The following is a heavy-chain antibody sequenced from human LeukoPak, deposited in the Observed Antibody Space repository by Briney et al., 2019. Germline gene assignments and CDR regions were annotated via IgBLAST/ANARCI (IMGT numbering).Heavy chain of an antibody. J-gene: IGHJ4*02. CDR2: INHSGST. CDR3: ARYGTGVVSGIFDY. V-gene: IGHV4-34*01. Sequence: SETLSLTCAVYGGSFSGCYWSWIRQPPGKGLEWIGEINHSGSTNYNPSLKSRVTISVDTSKNQFSLKLSSVTAADTAVYYCARYGTGVVSGIFDYWGQGTLVTVSS. CDR1: GGSFSGCY. D-gene: IGHD3-3*01.